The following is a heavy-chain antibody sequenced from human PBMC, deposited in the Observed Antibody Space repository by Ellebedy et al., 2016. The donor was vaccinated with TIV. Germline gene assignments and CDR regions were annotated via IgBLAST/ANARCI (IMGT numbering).Heavy chain of an antibody. J-gene: IGHJ4*02. D-gene: IGHD2-15*01. CDR1: GYSFTTYW. V-gene: IGHV5-51*01. CDR3: ARVGEVAATQCSY. Sequence: GESLKISCKGSGYSFTTYWIGWVRQMSGKGLEWMGIIYPGDSDTRYSPSFQGQVTISADKSISTAYLQWSSLKASDTAMYYCARVGEVAATQCSYWGQGTLVTVSS. CDR2: IYPGDSDT.